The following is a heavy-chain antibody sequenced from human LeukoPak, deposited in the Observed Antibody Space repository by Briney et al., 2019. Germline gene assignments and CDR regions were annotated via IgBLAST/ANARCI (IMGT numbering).Heavy chain of an antibody. D-gene: IGHD3-22*01. CDR2: IYYSGST. Sequence: SETLSLTCTVSGGSISSSSYYWGWIRQPPGKGLEWIGSIYYSGSTYYNPSLKSRVTISVDTSKNQFSLKLSSVTAADTAVYYCATLPYYYDTSVYYPWGQGTLVTVSS. J-gene: IGHJ5*02. V-gene: IGHV4-39*01. CDR1: GGSISSSSYY. CDR3: ATLPYYYDTSVYYP.